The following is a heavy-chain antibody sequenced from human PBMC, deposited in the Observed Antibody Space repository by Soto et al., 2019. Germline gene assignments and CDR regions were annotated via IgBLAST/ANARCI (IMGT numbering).Heavy chain of an antibody. J-gene: IGHJ6*03. CDR3: ARGKGLGYYYYYYYMDV. D-gene: IGHD4-17*01. V-gene: IGHV4-34*01. Sequence: SETLSLTCAVYGGSFSGYYLSWIRQPPGKGLEWIGEINHSGSTNYNPSLKSRVTISVDTSKNQFSLKLSSVTAADTAVYYCARGKGLGYYYYYYYMDVWGKGTTGTVSS. CDR2: INHSGST. CDR1: GGSFSGYY.